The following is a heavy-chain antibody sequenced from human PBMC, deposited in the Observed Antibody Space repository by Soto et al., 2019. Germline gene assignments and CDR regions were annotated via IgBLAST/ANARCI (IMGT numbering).Heavy chain of an antibody. CDR3: ASDDSSAPGAFDI. D-gene: IGHD3-22*01. J-gene: IGHJ3*02. CDR2: IIPILGIA. CDR1: GGTFSSYT. V-gene: IGHV1-69*02. Sequence: SVKVSCKASGGTFSSYTISWVRQAPGQGLEWMGRIIPILGIANYAQKFQGRVTITADKSTSTAYMELSSLRSEDTAVYYCASDDSSAPGAFDIWGQGTMVTVS.